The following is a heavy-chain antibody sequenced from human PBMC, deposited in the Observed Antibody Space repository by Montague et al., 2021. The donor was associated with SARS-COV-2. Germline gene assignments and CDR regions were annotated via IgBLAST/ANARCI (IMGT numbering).Heavy chain of an antibody. V-gene: IGHV4-39*07. CDR2: SYHAGRT. Sequence: SETLSLTCRGALHRSVRGLNCRGEIRKPPGKGLWWVGYSYHAGRTYYNPSLKSRATIFVDTSNSQFSLKLTSVTAADTAVYYCARQLRYYDWRADYWGQGSLVSVSS. J-gene: IGHJ4*02. CDR1: LHRSVRGLNC. D-gene: IGHD3-9*01. CDR3: ARQLRYYDWRADY.